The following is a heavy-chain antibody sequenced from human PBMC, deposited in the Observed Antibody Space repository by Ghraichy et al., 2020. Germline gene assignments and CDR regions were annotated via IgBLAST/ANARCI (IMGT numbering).Heavy chain of an antibody. V-gene: IGHV4-59*01. J-gene: IGHJ4*02. CDR3: ARGLRGYYGSVYLDQ. CDR1: GGSISSYY. CDR2: MYYSGGT. Sequence: SETLSLTCTVSGGSISSYYWSWIRQPPGKGLEWIGYMYYSGGTNYNPSLKSRVTISIDTSKNQFSLKLRSVTAADTAVYYCARGLRGYYGSVYLDQWGQGTLVTVSS. D-gene: IGHD3-10*01.